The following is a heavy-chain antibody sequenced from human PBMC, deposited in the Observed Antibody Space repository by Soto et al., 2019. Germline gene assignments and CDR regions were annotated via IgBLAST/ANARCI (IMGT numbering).Heavy chain of an antibody. J-gene: IGHJ5*02. V-gene: IGHV4-61*08. CDR2: IYYSGST. Sequence: PSETLSLTCTVSGGSVSSGGYYWIWMRNPPGKRLEWIGCIYYSGSTNYNPSLKSRVTISVDTSKNQFSLKLTSVTAADTAVYYCARDRASSSGVVWWFDPWGQGTLVTVSS. D-gene: IGHD3-3*01. CDR3: ARDRASSSGVVWWFDP. CDR1: GGSVSSGGYY.